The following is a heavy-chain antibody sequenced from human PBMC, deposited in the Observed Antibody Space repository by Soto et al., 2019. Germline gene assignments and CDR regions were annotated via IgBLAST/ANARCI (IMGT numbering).Heavy chain of an antibody. CDR1: GFTFSSYA. D-gene: IGHD3-10*01. J-gene: IGHJ6*02. V-gene: IGHV3-23*01. CDR2: ISACGGGT. CDR3: ANSWEIAVTGSCYGMDV. Sequence: GGSLRLSCAASGFTFSSYAMSWVRQAPGKGLEWVSAISACGGGTHYADSVKGRFTISRDNSKNTLYLQMNSLRAEDTAVYYCANSWEIAVTGSCYGMDVWGQGTTVTVSS.